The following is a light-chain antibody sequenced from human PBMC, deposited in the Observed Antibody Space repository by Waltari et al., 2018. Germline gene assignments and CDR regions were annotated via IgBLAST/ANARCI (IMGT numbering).Light chain of an antibody. CDR1: SSDVGSYTF. V-gene: IGLV2-23*03. CDR3: CSYAGSSTFG. J-gene: IGLJ1*01. Sequence: QSALTQPASVSGSPGQSITISCTGTSSDVGSYTFVSWYQQHPGKAPKLMIYEGSKRPSGVSNRFSGSKSGNTASLTISGLQAEDEADYYCCSYAGSSTFGFGTGTKVTVL. CDR2: EGS.